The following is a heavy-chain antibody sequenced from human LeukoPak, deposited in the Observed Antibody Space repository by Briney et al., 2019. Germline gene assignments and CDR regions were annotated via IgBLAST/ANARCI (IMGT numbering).Heavy chain of an antibody. CDR3: AKTSRVNSAYDSPFDY. V-gene: IGHV3-23*01. CDR1: GFTFSTYA. Sequence: GGSLRLSCAPSGFTFSTYAMSWVRQAPGKGLEWVSAVRGSGSDTYYADSVKGRFTISRDNSKNTLHLQMNSLRAEDTAIYYCAKTSRVNSAYDSPFDYWGQGTLVTVSS. CDR2: VRGSGSDT. D-gene: IGHD5-12*01. J-gene: IGHJ4*02.